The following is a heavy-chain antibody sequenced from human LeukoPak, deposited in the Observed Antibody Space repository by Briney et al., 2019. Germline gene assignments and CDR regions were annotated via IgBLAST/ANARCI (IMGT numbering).Heavy chain of an antibody. D-gene: IGHD2-2*01. Sequence: PSETLSLTCTVSGGSISSGSYYWSWIRQPAGKGLEWIGRIYTSGSTNYNPSLKSRVTISVDTSKNQFSLKLSSVTAADTAVYYCARERGYCSSTSCYHYYYYYYCMDVWGKGTTVTISS. V-gene: IGHV4-61*02. CDR3: ARERGYCSSTSCYHYYYYYYCMDV. CDR1: GGSISSGSYY. CDR2: IYTSGST. J-gene: IGHJ6*03.